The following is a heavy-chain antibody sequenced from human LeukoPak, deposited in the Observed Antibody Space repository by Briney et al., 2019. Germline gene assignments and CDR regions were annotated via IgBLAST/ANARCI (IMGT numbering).Heavy chain of an antibody. Sequence: GGSLKLSCAASGFTFSGSAMHWVRQASGKGLEWVGRIRSKANSYATAYAASVKGRFTISRDDPKNTAYLQMNSLKTEDTAVYYCTRLQYGSGTDYWGQGTLVTVSS. CDR3: TRLQYGSGTDY. J-gene: IGHJ4*02. CDR2: IRSKANSYAT. CDR1: GFTFSGSA. D-gene: IGHD3-10*01. V-gene: IGHV3-73*01.